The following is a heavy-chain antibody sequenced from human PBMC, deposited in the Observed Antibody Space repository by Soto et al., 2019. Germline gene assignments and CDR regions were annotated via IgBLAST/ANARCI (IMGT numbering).Heavy chain of an antibody. CDR1: GFTFSSYG. CDR3: AKGPRHCSGGSCLYKYYYYYYMDV. CDR2: ISYDGSNK. Sequence: GGSLRLSCAASGFTFSSYGMHWVRQAPGKGLEWVAVISYDGSNKYYADSVKGRFTISRDNSKNTLYLQMNSLRAEDTAVYYCAKGPRHCSGGSCLYKYYYYYYMDVWGKGTTVTVSS. J-gene: IGHJ6*03. V-gene: IGHV3-30*18. D-gene: IGHD2-15*01.